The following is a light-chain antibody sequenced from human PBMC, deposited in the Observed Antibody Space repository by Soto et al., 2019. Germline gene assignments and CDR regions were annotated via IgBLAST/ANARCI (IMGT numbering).Light chain of an antibody. CDR3: CSYARSTTVGIVV. V-gene: IGLV2-23*01. CDR2: EGT. Sequence: QSALTQPASVSGSPGQSITISCTGTSSDVGSYNLVSWYQQHPGKAPKLMIYEGTKRPSGVSNRFSGSKSGNTASMTISGLQAEDEADYYCCSYARSTTVGIVVFGGGTKVTVL. J-gene: IGLJ2*01. CDR1: SSDVGSYNL.